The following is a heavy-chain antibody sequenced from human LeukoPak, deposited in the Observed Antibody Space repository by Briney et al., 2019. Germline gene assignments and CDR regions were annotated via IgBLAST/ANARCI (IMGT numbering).Heavy chain of an antibody. V-gene: IGHV3-7*01. J-gene: IGHJ4*02. Sequence: AGSMSLSCAAAAFTFSIYWMECDRQAPGKGLEWVANINQDGSAKYYVDSVKARFIISRDSAKNSLYVQMNSLRVDDTVMYFCAIGDPDFWGQGILVTVSS. CDR1: AFTFSIYW. CDR2: INQDGSAK. CDR3: AIGDPDF. D-gene: IGHD3-3*01.